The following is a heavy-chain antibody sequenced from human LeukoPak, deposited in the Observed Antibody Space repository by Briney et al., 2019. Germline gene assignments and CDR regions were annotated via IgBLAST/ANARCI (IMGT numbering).Heavy chain of an antibody. J-gene: IGHJ4*02. CDR3: ARAKRTDSRASNWYFFDY. CDR2: IYSGGDT. CDR1: GFTVSTNS. Sequence: GGTLRLSCAASGFTVSTNSMSWVRQAPGKGLEWLSVIYSGGDTYHADSVKGRFTISRDNSKNTLYLQMNSLRAEDTAMYYCARAKRTDSRASNWYFFDYWGQGTLVTVSS. D-gene: IGHD7-27*01. V-gene: IGHV3-53*01.